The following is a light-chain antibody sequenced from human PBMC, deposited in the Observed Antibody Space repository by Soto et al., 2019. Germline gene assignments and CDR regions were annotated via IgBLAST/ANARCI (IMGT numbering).Light chain of an antibody. Sequence: LVLTQSPSASASLGASVKLTCTLSRGHSSYAIAWHQQQPEKGPRYLMKLNSDGSHSKGDGIPDRFSGSSSGAERYLTISGLQSEDEADYYCQTWVTGIQVFGGGTKLTVL. CDR1: RGHSSYA. V-gene: IGLV4-69*01. CDR2: LNSDGSH. J-gene: IGLJ3*02. CDR3: QTWVTGIQV.